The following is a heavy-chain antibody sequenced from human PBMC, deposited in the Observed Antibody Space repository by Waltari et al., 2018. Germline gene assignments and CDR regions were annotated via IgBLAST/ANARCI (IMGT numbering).Heavy chain of an antibody. D-gene: IGHD1-20*01. CDR2: SYHSGST. V-gene: IGHV4-38-2*02. J-gene: IGHJ4*02. Sequence: QVQLQESGPGLVKPSETLSLTCTVSGYSISSGYYCGWHQQPPEKGLEWIGSSYHSGSTYYNPSLKSRVTISVDTSKNQFSLKLSSVTAADTAVYYCARSGYTWNDHFDYWGQGTLVTVSS. CDR1: GYSISSGYY. CDR3: ARSGYTWNDHFDY.